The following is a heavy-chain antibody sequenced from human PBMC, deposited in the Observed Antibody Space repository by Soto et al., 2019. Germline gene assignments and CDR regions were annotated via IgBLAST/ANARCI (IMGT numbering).Heavy chain of an antibody. Sequence: QMQLVQSGPEVKKPGTSVKVSCKASGFTFTSSAVQWVRQARGQRLEWIGWIVVGSGNTNYAQKFQERVTITRDMSTSTAYMELSSLRSEDTAVYYCAADRKSVYSSSWYSYYGMDVWGQGTTVTVSS. CDR3: AADRKSVYSSSWYSYYGMDV. J-gene: IGHJ6*02. V-gene: IGHV1-58*01. D-gene: IGHD6-13*01. CDR1: GFTFTSSA. CDR2: IVVGSGNT.